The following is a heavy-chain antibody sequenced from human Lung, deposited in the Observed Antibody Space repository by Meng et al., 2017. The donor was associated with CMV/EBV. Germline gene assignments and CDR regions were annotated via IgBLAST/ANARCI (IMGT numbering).Heavy chain of an antibody. CDR3: ARFVKDTSTWYSNYLDH. D-gene: IGHD1-1*01. CDR1: GFTFSDYY. J-gene: IGHJ4*02. V-gene: IGHV3-11*04. Sequence: GESXKISXAASGFTFSDYYMSWIRQAPGKGLEWVSYISDSGDAKFYGDSVKGRFTISRDNAKRSIFLQLNSLRADDTAVYYCARFVKDTSTWYSNYLDHWGQGXLVTVSS. CDR2: ISDSGDAK.